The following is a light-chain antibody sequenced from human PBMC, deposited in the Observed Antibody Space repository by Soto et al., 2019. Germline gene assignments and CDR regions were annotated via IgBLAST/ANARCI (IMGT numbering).Light chain of an antibody. V-gene: IGKV1-12*01. Sequence: NQMTQSPFSLSASVGDRVTITCRASQGISSYLAWYQQKPGKAPKLLIYAASILQSGVPSRFSGSGSGTDFTLTISSLQPKDFATYYCQQANSFPITFGQGTRLEIK. CDR3: QQANSFPIT. J-gene: IGKJ5*01. CDR1: QGISSY. CDR2: AAS.